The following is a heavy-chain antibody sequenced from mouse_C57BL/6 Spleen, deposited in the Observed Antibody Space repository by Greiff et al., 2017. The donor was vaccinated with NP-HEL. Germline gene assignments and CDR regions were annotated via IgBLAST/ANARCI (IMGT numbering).Heavy chain of an antibody. D-gene: IGHD2-4*01. CDR3: ASSIYYDYEGFAY. Sequence: EVQLMESGGGLVQPGGSLSLSCAASGFTFTDYYMSWVRQPPGKALEWLGFIRNKANGYTTEYSASVKGRFTISRDNSQSILYLQMNALRAEDSATYYCASSIYYDYEGFAYWGQGTLVTVSA. V-gene: IGHV7-3*01. CDR1: GFTFTDYY. CDR2: IRNKANGYTT. J-gene: IGHJ3*01.